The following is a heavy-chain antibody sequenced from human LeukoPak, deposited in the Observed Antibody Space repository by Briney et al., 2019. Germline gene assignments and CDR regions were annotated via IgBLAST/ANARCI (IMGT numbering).Heavy chain of an antibody. CDR1: GFSLSTYW. V-gene: IGHV3-7*01. CDR2: IKQDGSEQ. D-gene: IGHD3-9*01. Sequence: GGSLRLSCAASGFSLSTYWMSWVRQAPGKGLEWVANIKQDGSEQYYGDSVKGRFTISRGNANNSLFLQMDSLTAEDTAVYYCAREGRWRYDILTGYFDYWGQGILVTVSS. CDR3: AREGRWRYDILTGYFDY. J-gene: IGHJ4*02.